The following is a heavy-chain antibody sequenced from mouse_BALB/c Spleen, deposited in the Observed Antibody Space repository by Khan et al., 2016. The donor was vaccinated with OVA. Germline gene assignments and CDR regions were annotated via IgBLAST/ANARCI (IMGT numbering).Heavy chain of an antibody. CDR1: GYTFTNYV. CDR2: INPYNAGT. Sequence: EVQLQESGPELVEPGASVKMSCKASGYTFTNYVMHWVKQKPGQGLEWIGYINPYNAGTRYNEKFKGKATLTSDISSTTAYMELSSLTSEVSAVYYCAREASSWDFSFPYWGQGTLVTVSA. J-gene: IGHJ3*01. V-gene: IGHV1S136*01. CDR3: AREASSWDFSFPY. D-gene: IGHD4-1*01.